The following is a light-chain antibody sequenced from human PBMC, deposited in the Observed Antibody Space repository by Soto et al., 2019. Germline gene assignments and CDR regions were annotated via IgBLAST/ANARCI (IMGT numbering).Light chain of an antibody. CDR1: SSDVGGYNY. V-gene: IGLV2-11*01. CDR3: CSYAGSYSYV. Sequence: QSVLTEPRSVSGSPGQSVTIACTGTSSDVGGYNYVSWYQEQPGKAPKLMIHDVSKRPSGVPDRFSGSKSGNTASLTISGLQAEDEADYYCCSYAGSYSYVFGTGTKVTVL. J-gene: IGLJ1*01. CDR2: DVS.